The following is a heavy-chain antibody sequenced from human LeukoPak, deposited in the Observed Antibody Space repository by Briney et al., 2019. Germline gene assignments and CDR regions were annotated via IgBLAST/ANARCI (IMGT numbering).Heavy chain of an antibody. Sequence: GSLRLSCAASGFTFSSYAMSWVRQAPGKGLEWVSAISGSGGSTYYADSVKGRFTISRDNAKNSLYLQMNSLRDEDTAVYYCASRDYFDYWGQGTLVTVSS. V-gene: IGHV3-23*01. CDR3: ASRDYFDY. CDR1: GFTFSSYA. CDR2: ISGSGGST. J-gene: IGHJ4*02.